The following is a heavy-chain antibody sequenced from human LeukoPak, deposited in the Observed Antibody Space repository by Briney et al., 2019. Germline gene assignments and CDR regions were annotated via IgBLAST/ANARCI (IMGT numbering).Heavy chain of an antibody. D-gene: IGHD5-18*01. CDR3: AIPRKSDTAMVTFDY. J-gene: IGHJ4*02. Sequence: LAGGSLRLSCAACGFAVSSYEMHWVRQATGKGLEWVSAIGTAGDTYYPGSVKGQFTISRENAKNSLYLQMNSLRAGDTAVYYCAIPRKSDTAMVTFDYWGQGTLVTVSS. CDR2: IGTAGDT. CDR1: GFAVSSYE. V-gene: IGHV3-13*03.